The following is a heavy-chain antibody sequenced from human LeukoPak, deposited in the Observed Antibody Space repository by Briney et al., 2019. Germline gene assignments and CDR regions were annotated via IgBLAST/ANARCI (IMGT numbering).Heavy chain of an antibody. V-gene: IGHV1-69*11. J-gene: IGHJ4*02. Sequence: ASVKVSCKASGVTFSNFPFSWVRQAPGQGLEWVGRIIPIIGTGNYAQKFQGRVTISADESTSTAYMELRSLTSEDTAVYYCVRLYSSSYFDYWGQGTLVTVSS. CDR1: GVTFSNFP. CDR2: IIPIIGTG. D-gene: IGHD3-22*01. CDR3: VRLYSSSYFDY.